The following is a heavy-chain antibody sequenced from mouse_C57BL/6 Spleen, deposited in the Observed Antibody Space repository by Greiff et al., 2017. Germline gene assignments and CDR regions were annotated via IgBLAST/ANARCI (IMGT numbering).Heavy chain of an antibody. CDR3: ARHEDLSHYYGSIFAMDY. D-gene: IGHD1-1*01. CDR2: ISGGGGNT. V-gene: IGHV5-9*01. Sequence: EVKVVESGGGLVKPGGSLKLSCAASGFTFSSYTMSWVRQTPEKRLEWVATISGGGGNTYYPDSVKGRFTISRDNAKNTLYLQMSSLRSEDTALYYCARHEDLSHYYGSIFAMDYWGQGTSVTGSS. CDR1: GFTFSSYT. J-gene: IGHJ4*01.